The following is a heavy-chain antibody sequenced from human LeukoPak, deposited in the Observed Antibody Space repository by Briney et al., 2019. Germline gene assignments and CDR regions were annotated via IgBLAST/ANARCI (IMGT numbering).Heavy chain of an antibody. J-gene: IGHJ5*02. V-gene: IGHV2-5*02. Sequence: ESGPTLVNPTQTLTLTCTFSGFSLSTTAMAVGWIRQPPGKALEWLALIYWDDDNRYSPSLKSRLTITKDTSKNQVVLTMTNMDPVDTATYYCAHIRTVNYPENWFDPWGQGTLVTVSS. D-gene: IGHD4-17*01. CDR2: IYWDDDN. CDR1: GFSLSTTAMA. CDR3: AHIRTVNYPENWFDP.